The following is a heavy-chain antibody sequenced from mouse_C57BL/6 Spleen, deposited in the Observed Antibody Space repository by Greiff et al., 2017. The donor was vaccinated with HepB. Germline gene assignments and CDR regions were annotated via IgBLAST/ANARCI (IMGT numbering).Heavy chain of an antibody. D-gene: IGHD1-1*01. Sequence: QVQLKESGPGLVQPSQSLSITCTVSGFSLTSYGVHWVRQSPGKGLEWLGVIWSGGSTDYNAAFISRLSISKDNSKSQVFFKMNSLQADDTAIYYCDRNPYYYGSSYWYFDVWGTGTTVTVSS. CDR3: DRNPYYYGSSYWYFDV. CDR1: GFSLTSYG. CDR2: IWSGGST. J-gene: IGHJ1*03. V-gene: IGHV2-2*01.